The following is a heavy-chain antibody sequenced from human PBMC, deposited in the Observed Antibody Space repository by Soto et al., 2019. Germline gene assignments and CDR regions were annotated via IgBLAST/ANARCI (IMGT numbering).Heavy chain of an antibody. CDR2: IYYSGST. Sequence: PSETLSLTWTVSGGSIISYYWSLIRQPPGKGLEWIGYIYYSGSTNYNPSLKSRVTISVDTSKNQFSLKLSSVTAADTAVYYCARRYGPGFDYWGQGTLVTVSS. V-gene: IGHV4-59*08. CDR1: GGSIISYY. J-gene: IGHJ4*02. D-gene: IGHD4-17*01. CDR3: ARRYGPGFDY.